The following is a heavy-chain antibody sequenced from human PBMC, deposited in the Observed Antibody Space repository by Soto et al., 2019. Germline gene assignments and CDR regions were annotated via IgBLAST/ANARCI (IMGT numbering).Heavy chain of an antibody. D-gene: IGHD5-18*01. CDR2: TYYRSKWYN. CDR3: ARDSGGGKYSYGPNFDY. Sequence: SQTLSLTCAISGDSVSSNSAAWNWIRQSPSRGLEWLGRTYYRSKWYNDYAVSVKSRITSNPDTSKNQFSLQLNSVTPEDTAVYYCARDSGGGKYSYGPNFDYWGQGTLVTVSS. J-gene: IGHJ4*02. V-gene: IGHV6-1*01. CDR1: GDSVSSNSAA.